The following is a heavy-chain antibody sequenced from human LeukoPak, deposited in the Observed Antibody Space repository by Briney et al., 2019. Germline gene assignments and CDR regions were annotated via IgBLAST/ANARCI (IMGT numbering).Heavy chain of an antibody. CDR3: AKGVSSSWYTLDY. J-gene: IGHJ4*02. CDR2: ISSSSSDYI. CDR1: GFTFSTYS. Sequence: GGSLRLSRAASGFTFSTYSMNWVRQAPGKGLEWVSSISSSSSDYIYYADSVKGRFTISRDNSKNTLYLQMNSLRAEDTAVYYCAKGVSSSWYTLDYWGQGTLVTVSS. V-gene: IGHV3-21*04. D-gene: IGHD6-13*01.